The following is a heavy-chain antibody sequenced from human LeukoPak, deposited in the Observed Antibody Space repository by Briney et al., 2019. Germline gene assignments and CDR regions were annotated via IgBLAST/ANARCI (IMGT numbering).Heavy chain of an antibody. CDR3: ARDGGYSYGDFYYYYGMDV. D-gene: IGHD5-18*01. Sequence: SETLSLTCTVSGGSISSYYWSWIRQPPGKGLEWIGYIYYSGSTNYNPSLKSRVTISGDTSKNQFSLKLSSVTAADTAVYYCARDGGYSYGDFYYYYGMDVWGQGTTVTVSS. CDR1: GGSISSYY. V-gene: IGHV4-59*01. J-gene: IGHJ6*02. CDR2: IYYSGST.